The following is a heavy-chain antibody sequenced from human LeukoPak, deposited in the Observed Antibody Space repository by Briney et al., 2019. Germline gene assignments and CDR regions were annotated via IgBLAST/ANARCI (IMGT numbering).Heavy chain of an antibody. CDR1: GFTLNSYA. CDR3: AKGSRRYGSGFDY. CDR2: ISGSGGST. Sequence: QPGGSLRLSCAASGFTLNSYAMSWVRQAPGKGLEWVSAISGSGGSTYYADSVKGRFTISRDNSKNTLYLQMNSLRAEDTAVYYCAKGSRRYGSGFDYWGQGTLVTDSS. V-gene: IGHV3-23*01. D-gene: IGHD3-10*01. J-gene: IGHJ4*02.